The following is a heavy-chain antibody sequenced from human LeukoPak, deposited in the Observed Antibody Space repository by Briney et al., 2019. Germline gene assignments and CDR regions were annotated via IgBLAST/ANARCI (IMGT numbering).Heavy chain of an antibody. CDR2: ISYGGSIE. J-gene: IGHJ4*02. Sequence: GRSLSLSCAASGFTFSTFAMHWVRQAPGKGLEWVAVISYGGSIEYYGDSVKGRFTISRDNSKNTVYLQMNSLRVDDTAVYFCVKHLSSASGFDYWGQGTLVTVSS. V-gene: IGHV3-30*18. CDR1: GFTFSTFA. D-gene: IGHD3-16*01. CDR3: VKHLSSASGFDY.